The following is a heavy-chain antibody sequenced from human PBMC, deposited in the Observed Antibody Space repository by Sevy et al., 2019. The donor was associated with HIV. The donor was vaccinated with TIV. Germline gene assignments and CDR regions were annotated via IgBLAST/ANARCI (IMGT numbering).Heavy chain of an antibody. CDR2: ISYDGSNK. Sequence: GGSLRLSCAASGFTFSSYGMHWVRQAPGKGLEWVAVISYDGSNKYYADSVKGRFTISRGNSKNTLYLQMNSLRAEDRAVYYCAKALCVGVGATRGFYYYYGMDVWGQGTTVTVSS. V-gene: IGHV3-30*18. D-gene: IGHD1-26*01. CDR3: AKALCVGVGATRGFYYYYGMDV. J-gene: IGHJ6*02. CDR1: GFTFSSYG.